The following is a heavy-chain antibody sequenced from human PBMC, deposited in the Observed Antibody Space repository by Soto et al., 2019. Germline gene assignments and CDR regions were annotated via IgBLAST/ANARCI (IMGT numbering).Heavy chain of an antibody. Sequence: SETLSLTCTVSGGSISSGDYYWSWIRQPPGKGLEWIGYIYYSGSTYYNPSLKSRVTISVDTSKNQFSLNLNSVTAADTAVYYCARGGLYFDCWGQGTLVTVSS. D-gene: IGHD1-26*01. CDR1: GGSISSGDYY. CDR3: ARGGLYFDC. V-gene: IGHV4-30-4*01. CDR2: IYYSGST. J-gene: IGHJ4*02.